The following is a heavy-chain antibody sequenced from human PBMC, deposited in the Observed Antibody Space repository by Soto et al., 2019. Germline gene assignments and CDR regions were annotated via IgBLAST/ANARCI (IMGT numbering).Heavy chain of an antibody. V-gene: IGHV1-8*01. CDR1: GYTFTSYD. D-gene: IGHD3-10*01. CDR3: LITMVRGVMGYFDY. CDR2: MNPNSGNT. J-gene: IGHJ4*02. Sequence: VASVKVSCKASGYTFTSYDINWVRQATGQGLEWMGWMNPNSGNTGYAQKFQGRVTMTRNTSISTAYMELSSLRSEDTAVYYCLITMVRGVMGYFDYWGQGTLVTVSS.